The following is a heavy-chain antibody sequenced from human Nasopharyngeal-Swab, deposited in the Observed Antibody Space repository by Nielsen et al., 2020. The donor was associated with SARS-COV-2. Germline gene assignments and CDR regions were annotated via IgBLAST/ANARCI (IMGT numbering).Heavy chain of an antibody. CDR3: ARSRGNFYDYGMDV. D-gene: IGHD3-10*01. J-gene: IGHJ6*02. CDR2: IYYSGST. Sequence: IRQPPGKGLEWIGYIYYSGSTNYNPSLKSRVTMSLDTSRNQFSLRLNSVTAADTAVYFCARSRGNFYDYGMDVWGQGTTVTVSS. V-gene: IGHV4-59*12.